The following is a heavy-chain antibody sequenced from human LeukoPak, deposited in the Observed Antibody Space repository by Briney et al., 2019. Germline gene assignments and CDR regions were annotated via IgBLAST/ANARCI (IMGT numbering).Heavy chain of an antibody. CDR2: LSPGGYT. Sequence: WDPVSLTCALSCVPNNDYYWRWTRHPPGGGLEGFMELSPGGYTTYSLPLKSRVIISEDTSENHLSLRLKSVTAADTAMYYCARIRCGRGHDICYNHWALGTLVTVSS. V-gene: IGHV4-34*01. CDR1: CVPNNDYY. J-gene: IGHJ5*02. CDR3: ARIRCGRGHDICYNH. D-gene: IGHD2-21*01.